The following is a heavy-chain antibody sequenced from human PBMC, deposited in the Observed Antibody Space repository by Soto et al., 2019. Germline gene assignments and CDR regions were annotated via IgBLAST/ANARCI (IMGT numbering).Heavy chain of an antibody. Sequence: QVQLVESGGGVVQPGRSLRLSCAASGFTFSSSGMHWVRQAPGKGLYWVAVISYDGTNTYYADSVKGRFTISRDNSRNTLYLQMNSLRTEDTAIYYCVRDRRATPVDSWGQGTLVTVSS. CDR2: ISYDGTNT. V-gene: IGHV3-30*03. J-gene: IGHJ4*02. CDR1: GFTFSSSG. D-gene: IGHD5-12*01. CDR3: VRDRRATPVDS.